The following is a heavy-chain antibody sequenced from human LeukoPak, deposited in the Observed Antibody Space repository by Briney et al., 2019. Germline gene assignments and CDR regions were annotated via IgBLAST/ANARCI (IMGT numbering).Heavy chain of an antibody. V-gene: IGHV4-59*02. CDR2: IYYSGNT. CDR3: ARLLHPQSSSWFIDS. CDR1: GFTVSSNY. Sequence: PGGSLRLSCAASGFTVSSNYMSWVRQAPGKGLEWIGYIYYSGNTNYSPSLKSRVTISVDTSKNQFSLKLRSVTAADTAVYYCARLLHPQSSSWFIDSWGQGTLVTVSS. J-gene: IGHJ4*02. D-gene: IGHD6-13*01.